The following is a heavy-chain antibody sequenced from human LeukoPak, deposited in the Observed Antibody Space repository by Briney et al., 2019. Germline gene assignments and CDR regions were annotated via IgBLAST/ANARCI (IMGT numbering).Heavy chain of an antibody. D-gene: IGHD3-16*01. V-gene: IGHV3-43*01. CDR3: AKDLFAPAPFYYYGMDV. Sequence: GGSLRLSCAASGFTFNDYTMHWVRPAPGKGLEGVSLISWDGGNTYYADSVKGRFTVSRDNSKNSLYLQMNSLRTEDTALYYCAKDLFAPAPFYYYGMDVWGQGTTVTVSS. J-gene: IGHJ6*02. CDR1: GFTFNDYT. CDR2: ISWDGGNT.